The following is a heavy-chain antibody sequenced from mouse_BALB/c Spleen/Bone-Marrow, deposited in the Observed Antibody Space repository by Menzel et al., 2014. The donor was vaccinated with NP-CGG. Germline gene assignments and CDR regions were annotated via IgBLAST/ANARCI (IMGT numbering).Heavy chain of an antibody. CDR1: GSTFTDYY. V-gene: IGHV7-3*02. D-gene: IGHD3-1*01. Sequence: VQLKESGGGLVQPGGSLRLSCAPSGSTFTDYYMSWVRQPPGKALEWLGFIRNKASGYTTEYSASVKGRFTISRDNSQSILYLQMNTLRAEDSATYYCARDRAARATGYYFDYWGQGTTLTVSS. J-gene: IGHJ2*01. CDR3: ARDRAARATGYYFDY. CDR2: IRNKASGYTT.